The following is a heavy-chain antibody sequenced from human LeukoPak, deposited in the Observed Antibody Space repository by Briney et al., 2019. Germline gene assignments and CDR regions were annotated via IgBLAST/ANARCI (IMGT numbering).Heavy chain of an antibody. J-gene: IGHJ4*02. CDR3: AGAHFEVVAATEAFDY. CDR2: IYYSGST. Sequence: SETLSLTCTVSGGSISSGDYYWSWIRRPPGKGLEWLGYIYYSGSTYYNPSLKSRVTISVDTSKNHFSLKLSSVTAADTAVYDCAGAHFEVVAATEAFDYWGQGTLVTVS. V-gene: IGHV4-30-4*01. D-gene: IGHD2-15*01. CDR1: GGSISSGDYY.